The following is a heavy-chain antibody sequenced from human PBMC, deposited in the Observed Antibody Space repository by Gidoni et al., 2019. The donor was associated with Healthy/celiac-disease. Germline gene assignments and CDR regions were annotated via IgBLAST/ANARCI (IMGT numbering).Heavy chain of an antibody. V-gene: IGHV3-23*01. D-gene: IGHD2-21*02. J-gene: IGHJ6*02. CDR1: GFTFSSYA. Sequence: EVQLLESGGGLVQPGGSLRLSCAASGFTFSSYAMGWVRQAPGKGLEWVSAISGSGGSTYYADSVKGRFTISRDNSKNTLYLQMNSLRAEDTAVYYCAKSARRLFIVVVTASYGMDVWGQGTTVTVSS. CDR3: AKSARRLFIVVVTASYGMDV. CDR2: ISGSGGST.